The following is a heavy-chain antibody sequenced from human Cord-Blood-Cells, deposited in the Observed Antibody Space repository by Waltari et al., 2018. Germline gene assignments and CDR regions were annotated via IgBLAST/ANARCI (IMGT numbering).Heavy chain of an antibody. Sequence: ASGYTFTGYYMHWVRQAPGQGLEWMGWINPNSGGTNYAQKFQGRVTMTRDTSISTAYMELSRLRSDDTAVYYCARSIGYSYGYFDYWGQGTLVTVSS. J-gene: IGHJ4*02. CDR3: ARSIGYSYGYFDY. V-gene: IGHV1-2*02. CDR1: GYTFTGYY. D-gene: IGHD5-18*01. CDR2: INPNSGGT.